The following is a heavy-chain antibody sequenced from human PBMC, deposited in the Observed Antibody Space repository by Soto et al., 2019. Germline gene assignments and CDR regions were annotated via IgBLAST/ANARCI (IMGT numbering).Heavy chain of an antibody. J-gene: IGHJ4*02. Sequence: ASVKVSCKASGYTFTGYYMHWVRQAPGQGLEWMGWINPNSGGTNYAQKFQGWVTMTRDTSISTAYMELSRLRSDDTAVYSCARDRYYGSGSSDYWGQGTLVTVSS. CDR3: ARDRYYGSGSSDY. CDR1: GYTFTGYY. V-gene: IGHV1-2*04. D-gene: IGHD3-10*01. CDR2: INPNSGGT.